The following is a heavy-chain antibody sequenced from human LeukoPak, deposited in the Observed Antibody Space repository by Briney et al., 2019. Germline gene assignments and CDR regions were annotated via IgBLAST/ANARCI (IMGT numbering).Heavy chain of an antibody. CDR1: GYTFTGYY. Sequence: ASVKVSCKASGYTFTGYYMHWVRQAPGQGLEWMGWINPNSGGTNYAQKFQGRVTMTRDTSISTAYMELSRLRSDDTAVYYCAKIFRVGGGMRYYFDYWGQGTLVAVSS. V-gene: IGHV1-2*02. CDR2: INPNSGGT. D-gene: IGHD3-16*01. CDR3: AKIFRVGGGMRYYFDY. J-gene: IGHJ4*02.